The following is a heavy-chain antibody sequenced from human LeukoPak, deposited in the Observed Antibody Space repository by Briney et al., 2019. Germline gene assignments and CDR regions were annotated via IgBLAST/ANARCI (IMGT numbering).Heavy chain of an antibody. CDR2: ISHDGSNK. V-gene: IGHV3-30*18. CDR3: AKVNQPLAYYYYYYGMDV. Sequence: GGSLRLSCAASGFTFSSYGMHWVRQPPGKGLEWVAVISHDGSNKYYADSVKGRFTISRDNSKNTLYLQMNSLRAEDTAVYYCAKVNQPLAYYYYYYGMDVWGQGTTVTVSS. CDR1: GFTFSSYG. D-gene: IGHD2-2*01. J-gene: IGHJ6*02.